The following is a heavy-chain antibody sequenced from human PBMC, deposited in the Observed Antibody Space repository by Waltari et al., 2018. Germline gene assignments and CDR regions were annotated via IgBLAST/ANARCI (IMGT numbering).Heavy chain of an antibody. Sequence: QVQLVQSGAEVKKPGSSVKVSCKASGGTFSSYAISWVRQAPGQGLEWMGGIIPIFGTANYAQKFQGRVTITADECTSTAYMGLGSLRSEDTAVYYCARAPPDYGGTYGMDVWGQGTTVTVSS. D-gene: IGHD4-17*01. CDR1: GGTFSSYA. CDR2: IIPIFGTA. J-gene: IGHJ6*02. CDR3: ARAPPDYGGTYGMDV. V-gene: IGHV1-69*01.